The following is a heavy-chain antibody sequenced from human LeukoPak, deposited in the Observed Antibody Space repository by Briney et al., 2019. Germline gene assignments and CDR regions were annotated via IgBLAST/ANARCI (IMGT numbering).Heavy chain of an antibody. D-gene: IGHD1-26*01. CDR2: IYYSGST. CDR1: GGSISSSSYY. V-gene: IGHV4-39*02. J-gene: IGHJ5*02. Sequence: SETLSLTCTVSGGSISSSSYYWGWIRQPPGKGLEWIGSIYYSGSTYYNPSLKSRVTISVDTSKNQFSLKLSSVTAADTAVYYCARDLGGSYSSETWFDPWGQGTLVTVSS. CDR3: ARDLGGSYSSETWFDP.